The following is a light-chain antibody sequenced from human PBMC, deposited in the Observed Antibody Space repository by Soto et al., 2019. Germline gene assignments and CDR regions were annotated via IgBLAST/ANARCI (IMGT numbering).Light chain of an antibody. CDR1: QSISSY. CDR2: AAS. Sequence: DIQMTQSPSSLSASLGDRVTITCXSSQSISSYLNWYQQKPGKAPKLLIYAASSLQSGVPSRFSGSGSGTDFTLTISSLQSEDFASYFCQHTFNSPPWTFGQGTKVDI. CDR3: QHTFNSPPWT. J-gene: IGKJ1*01. V-gene: IGKV1-39*01.